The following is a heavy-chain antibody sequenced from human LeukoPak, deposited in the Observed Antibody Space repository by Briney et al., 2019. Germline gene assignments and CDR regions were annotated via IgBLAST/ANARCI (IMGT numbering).Heavy chain of an antibody. CDR3: ARSFPQIAAAGGNTFDY. CDR1: GGSFSGYY. V-gene: IGHV4-34*01. J-gene: IGHJ4*02. D-gene: IGHD6-13*01. Sequence: SETLSLTCAVYGGSFSGYYWSWIRQPPGKGLEWIGEINHSGSTNYNPSLKSRVTISVDTSKNQFSLKLSSVTAADTAVYYCARSFPQIAAAGGNTFDYWGQGTLVTVSS. CDR2: INHSGST.